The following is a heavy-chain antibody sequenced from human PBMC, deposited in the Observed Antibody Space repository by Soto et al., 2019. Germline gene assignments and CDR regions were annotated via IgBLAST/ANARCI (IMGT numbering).Heavy chain of an antibody. V-gene: IGHV4-39*01. Sequence: SETLSLTCTVSGGSISRSTYYWGWIRQPPGKGLEWIGSIYYSGSTYYRPSLKSRVTLSVDTSKNQFSVRLNSVTASDTAVYYCAPLSVSLSGPYGIHVWGQGTTVTVSS. CDR2: IYYSGST. CDR1: GGSISRSTYY. CDR3: APLSVSLSGPYGIHV. J-gene: IGHJ6*02. D-gene: IGHD2-15*01.